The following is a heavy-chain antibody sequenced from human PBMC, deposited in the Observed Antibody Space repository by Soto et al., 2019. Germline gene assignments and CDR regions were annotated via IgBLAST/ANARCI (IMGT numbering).Heavy chain of an antibody. J-gene: IGHJ5*02. Sequence: QVQLVQSGAEVKKPGASVKVSCKASGYTFTSYDINWVRQATGQGLEWMGWMNPNSGNTGYAQKFQGRVTMTRDTSTSTVYMELSSLRSEDTAVYYCAKGGGYVGWFDPWGQGTLVTVSS. D-gene: IGHD5-12*01. V-gene: IGHV1-8*01. CDR1: GYTFTSYD. CDR3: AKGGGYVGWFDP. CDR2: MNPNSGNT.